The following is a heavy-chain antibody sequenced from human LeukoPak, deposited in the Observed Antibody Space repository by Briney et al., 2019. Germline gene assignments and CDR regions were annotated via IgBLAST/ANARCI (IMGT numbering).Heavy chain of an antibody. Sequence: SETLSLTCTVSGGSISSYYWSWIRQPPGKGLEWIGNIYNSENTNYNPSLKSRVTISVDTSKNQFSLKLNSVTAADTAVYYCARESGSYLWRSWLNPWGQGTLVTVSS. CDR1: GGSISSYY. CDR3: ARESGSYLWRSWLNP. CDR2: IYNSENT. D-gene: IGHD3-16*01. V-gene: IGHV4-59*01. J-gene: IGHJ5*02.